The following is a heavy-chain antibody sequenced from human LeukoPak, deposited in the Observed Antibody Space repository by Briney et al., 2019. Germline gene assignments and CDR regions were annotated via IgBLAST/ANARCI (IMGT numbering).Heavy chain of an antibody. V-gene: IGHV1-24*01. CDR1: GSTLTKIS. CDR2: FGPQVGET. CDR3: ATGAMVYEY. Sequence: ASVKVSCKVSGSTLTKISIDWVQQAPGKGLECMGTFGPQVGETIHSQKLQGRLKMTADTSTDTAYMEMSSLQSEDTAVYYCATGAMVYEYWGQGTLVTVSS. D-gene: IGHD3-10*01. J-gene: IGHJ4*02.